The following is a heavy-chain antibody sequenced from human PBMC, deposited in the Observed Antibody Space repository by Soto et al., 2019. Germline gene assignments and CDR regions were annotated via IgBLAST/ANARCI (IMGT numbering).Heavy chain of an antibody. Sequence: SETLSLTCAVYGGSFSGYYWSWIRQPPGKGLEWIGEINHSGSTNYNPSLKSRVTISVDTSKNQFSLKLSSVTAADTAVYYCARGTADIVATITRLKYYRDVGGKGTTVTVSS. CDR2: INHSGST. CDR1: GGSFSGYY. D-gene: IGHD5-12*01. V-gene: IGHV4-34*01. J-gene: IGHJ6*03. CDR3: ARGTADIVATITRLKYYRDV.